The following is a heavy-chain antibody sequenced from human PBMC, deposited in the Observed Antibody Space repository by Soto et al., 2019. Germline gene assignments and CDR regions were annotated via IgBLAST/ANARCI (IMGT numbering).Heavy chain of an antibody. CDR3: AKGGRQWLVTSDFNY. CDR2: VSHDGRNT. CDR1: GFTFSDYA. J-gene: IGHJ4*02. Sequence: VQLVESGGGVVQPGRSLRLSCAASGFTFSDYAMHWVRQAPGKGLEWVAVVSHDGRNTHYADSVKGRFTISRDSSXDTGSLEMDSLGAEGRAVYYCAKGGRQWLVTSDFNYWGQGALVTVSS. V-gene: IGHV3-30*18. D-gene: IGHD6-19*01.